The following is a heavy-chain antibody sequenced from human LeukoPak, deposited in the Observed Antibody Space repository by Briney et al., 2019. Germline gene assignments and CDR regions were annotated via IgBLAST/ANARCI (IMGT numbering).Heavy chain of an antibody. CDR1: GGSFSGYY. J-gene: IGHJ4*02. CDR3: ARGVPDYFDY. Sequence: SETLSLTCAVYGGSFSGYYWSWIRQPPGKGLEWIGEINHSGSTNYNPSLKSRVTISVDTSKNQFSLKLSSVTAADTAVYYCARGVPDYFDYWGQGTLVTVSS. CDR2: INHSGST. D-gene: IGHD3-10*01. V-gene: IGHV4-34*01.